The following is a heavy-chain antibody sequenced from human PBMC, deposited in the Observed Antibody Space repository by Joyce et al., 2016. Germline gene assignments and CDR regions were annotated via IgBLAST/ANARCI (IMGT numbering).Heavy chain of an antibody. CDR1: GFTFNRYA. D-gene: IGHD2-2*01. V-gene: IGHV3-30-3*01. CDR3: ARSPSNSWHTFDS. CDR2: ISPDGSKK. J-gene: IGHJ4*02. Sequence: QVQLVESGGGVAQPGRSLRLSCAASGFTFNRYAMQWVRQTQGTGLEWVAVISPDGSKKFYSYSVKDRFIISRDNSNKMVFVQMNSLRVEDTGVYYCARSPSNSWHTFDSWGQGTLVSVSS.